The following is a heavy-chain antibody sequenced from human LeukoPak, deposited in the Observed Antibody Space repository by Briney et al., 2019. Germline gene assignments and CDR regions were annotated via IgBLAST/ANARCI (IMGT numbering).Heavy chain of an antibody. CDR2: THYSGET. J-gene: IGHJ3*02. CDR1: GDSVSSYY. CDR3: ARWGGRLNAFDI. Sequence: SETLSLTCSVSGDSVSSYYWNWIRQAPGKGLEWIGYTHYSGETTYNPSLQSRVTTSVDTPKNQFSLHLSSVTAADTAVYYCARWGGRLNAFDIWGQGTMVTVSS. V-gene: IGHV4-59*02. D-gene: IGHD3-10*01.